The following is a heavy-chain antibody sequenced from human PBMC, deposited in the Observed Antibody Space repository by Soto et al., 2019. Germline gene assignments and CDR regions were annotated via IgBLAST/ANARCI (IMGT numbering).Heavy chain of an antibody. CDR3: AARPYYYYCLDV. J-gene: IGHJ6*02. V-gene: IGHV4-30-2*01. CDR1: AGSLSTPGYS. Sequence: SQTRSLTCTLSAGSLSTPGYSWSWIQQPPGKAPEWIGYVYHNGNAYPKPSLKSRVTISLDGAKNQFSLKMSSVTAADTGLLYCAARPYYYYCLDVWGQGTTVTVSS. CDR2: VYHNGNA. D-gene: IGHD3-16*01.